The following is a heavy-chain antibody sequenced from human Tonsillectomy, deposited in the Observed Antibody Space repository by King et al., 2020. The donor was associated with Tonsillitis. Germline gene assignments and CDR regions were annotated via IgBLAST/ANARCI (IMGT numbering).Heavy chain of an antibody. J-gene: IGHJ4*02. CDR2: IIPILGIA. V-gene: IGHV1-69*09. Sequence: QLVQSGAEVKKPGSSVKVSCKASGGTFRSYAFSWVRQAPGQGREWMGRIIPILGIANYAQKFQGRVTISADISTSTAYMDLSSLRSEDTAVYYCAREGTSSSSGGWAHWGQGTLVTVSS. CDR3: AREGTSSSSGGWAH. CDR1: GGTFRSYA. D-gene: IGHD6-6*01.